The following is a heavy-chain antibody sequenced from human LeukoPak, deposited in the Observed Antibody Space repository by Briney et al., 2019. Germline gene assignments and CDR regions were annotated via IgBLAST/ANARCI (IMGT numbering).Heavy chain of an antibody. CDR1: GYTFTSYA. V-gene: IGHV1-3*01. D-gene: IGHD3-22*01. J-gene: IGHJ4*02. CDR2: INAGNGNT. CDR3: ARGNPNEVTMIVVVTSFDY. Sequence: ASVNVSCKASGYTFTSYAMHWVRQAPGQRLEWMGWINAGNGNTKYSQKFQGRVTITRDTSASTAYMELSSLRSEDTAVYYCARGNPNEVTMIVVVTSFDYWGQGTLVTVSS.